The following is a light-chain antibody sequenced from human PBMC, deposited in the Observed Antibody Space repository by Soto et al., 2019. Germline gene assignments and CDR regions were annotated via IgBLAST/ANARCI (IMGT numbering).Light chain of an antibody. Sequence: QSALTQPASVSGYPGQSITISCTGTSRDVGGYNSVSWYQQHPGKAPRLMIYAVTNRPSGISNRFFGSKSDNTASLTISGLQAEDEADYYCCSYTSSNTVIFGGGTKLTVL. V-gene: IGLV2-14*03. CDR2: AVT. CDR3: CSYTSSNTVI. CDR1: SRDVGGYNS. J-gene: IGLJ2*01.